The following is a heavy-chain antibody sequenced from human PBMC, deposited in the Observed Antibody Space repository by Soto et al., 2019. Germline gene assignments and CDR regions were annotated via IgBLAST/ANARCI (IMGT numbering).Heavy chain of an antibody. J-gene: IGHJ3*02. Sequence: SVKVSCKVSGYTLTELSMHWVRQAPGKGLEWMGGFDPEDGETIYAQKFQGRVTMTEDTSTDTAYMELSSLRSEDTAVYYCATESPLLRSRAFDIWGQGTMVTVSS. V-gene: IGHV1-24*01. CDR3: ATESPLLRSRAFDI. CDR2: FDPEDGET. CDR1: GYTLTELS.